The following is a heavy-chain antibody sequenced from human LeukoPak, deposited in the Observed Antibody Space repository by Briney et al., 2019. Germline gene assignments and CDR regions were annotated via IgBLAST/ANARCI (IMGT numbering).Heavy chain of an antibody. CDR3: ARESYDILTGLDAFDI. Sequence: SSETLSLTCTVSGGSISSYYWSWIRQPPGKGLEWIGYIYYSGSTNYNPSLKSRVTISVDTSKNQFSLKLSSVTAADTAVYYCARESYDILTGLDAFDIWGQGTMVTVSS. V-gene: IGHV4-59*01. D-gene: IGHD3-9*01. J-gene: IGHJ3*02. CDR1: GGSISSYY. CDR2: IYYSGST.